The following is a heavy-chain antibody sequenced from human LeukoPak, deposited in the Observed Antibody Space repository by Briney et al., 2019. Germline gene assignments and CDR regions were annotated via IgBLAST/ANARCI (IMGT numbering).Heavy chain of an antibody. D-gene: IGHD5-24*01. Sequence: GGSLRLSCAASGFTFSSYSMNWVRQAPGRGLEWVSCISSSSTYKYYADSIKGRFTISRDNAKNSLYLQMNSLRAEDTAVYYCAREIWLQEPRPYSDYWGQGTLVTVSP. CDR2: ISSSSTYK. J-gene: IGHJ4*02. V-gene: IGHV3-21*01. CDR3: AREIWLQEPRPYSDY. CDR1: GFTFSSYS.